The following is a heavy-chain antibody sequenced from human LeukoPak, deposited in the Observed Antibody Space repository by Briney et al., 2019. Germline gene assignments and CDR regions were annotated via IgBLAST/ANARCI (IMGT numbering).Heavy chain of an antibody. D-gene: IGHD6-13*01. J-gene: IGHJ6*02. Sequence: ASVKVSCKASGYTFTSCGISWVRQAPGQGLEWMGWISAYNGNTNYAQKLQGRVTMTTDTSTSTAYMELRSLRSDDTAVYYCARSPSSTRTYYYGMDVWGQGTTVTVSS. CDR3: ARSPSSTRTYYYGMDV. CDR2: ISAYNGNT. V-gene: IGHV1-18*01. CDR1: GYTFTSCG.